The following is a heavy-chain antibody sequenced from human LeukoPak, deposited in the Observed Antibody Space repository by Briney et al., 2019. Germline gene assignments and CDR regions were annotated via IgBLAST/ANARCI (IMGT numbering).Heavy chain of an antibody. Sequence: SETLSLTCTVSGDSISDYHWSWIRQPAGKGLEWIGRIIDSGVTNYNPSLNSRVTISVDRSKNQFSLRLTSVTAADTAVYYCGTSEVGSSSYESYDYWGQGTQVTVSA. D-gene: IGHD1-26*01. CDR2: IIDSGVT. V-gene: IGHV4-4*07. J-gene: IGHJ4*02. CDR3: GTSEVGSSSYESYDY. CDR1: GDSISDYH.